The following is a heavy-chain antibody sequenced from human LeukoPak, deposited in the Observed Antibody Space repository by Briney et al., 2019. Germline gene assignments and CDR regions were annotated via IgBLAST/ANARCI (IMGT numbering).Heavy chain of an antibody. V-gene: IGHV3-7*01. CDR2: IKQDGSEK. Sequence: GGSLRLSCAASGFTFSSYAMGWVRQAPGKGLEWVANIKQDGSEKYYVDSVKGRFTISRDNAKNSLYLQMNSLRGEDTAVYYCARAGGTYYGIAFDMWGQGTMVTVSS. CDR3: ARAGGTYYGIAFDM. J-gene: IGHJ3*02. D-gene: IGHD1-26*01. CDR1: GFTFSSYA.